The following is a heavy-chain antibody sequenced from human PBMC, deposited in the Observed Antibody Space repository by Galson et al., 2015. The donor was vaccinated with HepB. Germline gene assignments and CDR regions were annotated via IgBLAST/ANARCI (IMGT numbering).Heavy chain of an antibody. CDR1: GFTFSRYS. CDR2: ISSSSYI. CDR3: ARENPHYYGDYEVYYYMDV. D-gene: IGHD4-17*01. Sequence: SLRLSCAASGFTFSRYSMNWVRQAPGKGLEWVSSISSSSYIYYADSVKGRFTISRDNAKNSLYLQMNSLRAEDTAVYYCARENPHYYGDYEVYYYMDVWGKGTTVTVSS. V-gene: IGHV3-21*01. J-gene: IGHJ6*03.